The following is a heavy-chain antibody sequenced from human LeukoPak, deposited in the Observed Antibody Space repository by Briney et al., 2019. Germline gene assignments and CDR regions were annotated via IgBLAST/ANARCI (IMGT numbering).Heavy chain of an antibody. CDR1: GNYW. CDR2: INSDGSWT. J-gene: IGHJ4*02. D-gene: IGHD1-26*01. Sequence: GGSLRLSCAASGNYWMHWVRQAPGKGLVWVSHINSDGSWTSYADSVKGRFTISRDNADSSRYLQMDSLRAEDTAVYYCARTGGPFGGQGTLVTVSS. CDR3: ARTGGPF. V-gene: IGHV3-74*01.